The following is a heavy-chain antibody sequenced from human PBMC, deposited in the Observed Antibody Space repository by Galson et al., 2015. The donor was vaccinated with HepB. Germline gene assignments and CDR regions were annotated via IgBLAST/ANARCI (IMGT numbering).Heavy chain of an antibody. Sequence: SLRLSCAASGFTFSDYYMSWIRQAPGKGLEWISYISSSSSYTNYADSVKGRFTISRDNAKNSLYLQMNSLRAEDTAVYYCARLGWSGKSARGDYFDYWGQGTLVTVSS. CDR1: GFTFSDYY. J-gene: IGHJ4*02. CDR2: ISSSSSYT. D-gene: IGHD3-3*01. V-gene: IGHV3-11*06. CDR3: ARLGWSGKSARGDYFDY.